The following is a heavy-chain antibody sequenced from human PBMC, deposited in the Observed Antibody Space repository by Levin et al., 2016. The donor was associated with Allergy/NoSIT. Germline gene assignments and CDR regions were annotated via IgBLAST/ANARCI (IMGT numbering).Heavy chain of an antibody. V-gene: IGHV3-7*05. Sequence: VRQAPGKGLEWVANIKQDGSEKYYVDSVKGRFTISRDNAKNSLYLQMNSLRAEDTAVYYCAREGGHIVVVLDYWGQGTLVTVSS. D-gene: IGHD2-21*01. CDR2: IKQDGSEK. CDR3: AREGGHIVVVLDY. J-gene: IGHJ4*02.